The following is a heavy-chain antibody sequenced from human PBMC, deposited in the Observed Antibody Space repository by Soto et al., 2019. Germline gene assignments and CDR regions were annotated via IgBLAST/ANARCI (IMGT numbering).Heavy chain of an antibody. D-gene: IGHD5-18*01. Sequence: SVKVSCKASGGTFSSYAISWVRQAPGQGLEWMGGIIPIFGTANYAQKFQGRVTITADESTSTAYMELSSLRSEDTAVYYCARGYSYGGDAFDIWGQGTMVTVSS. CDR2: IIPIFGTA. V-gene: IGHV1-69*13. CDR1: GGTFSSYA. J-gene: IGHJ3*02. CDR3: ARGYSYGGDAFDI.